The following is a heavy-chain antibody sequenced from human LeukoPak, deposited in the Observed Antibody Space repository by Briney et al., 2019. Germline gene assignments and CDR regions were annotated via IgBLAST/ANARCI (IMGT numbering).Heavy chain of an antibody. CDR3: ASGRCYGSGSYPLRGLDY. CDR2: INHSGST. J-gene: IGHJ4*02. D-gene: IGHD3-10*01. CDR1: GGSFSGYY. Sequence: PSETLSLTCAVYGGSFSGYYWSWIRQPPGKGLEWIGEINHSGSTNYNPYLKSRVTISVDTSKNQFSLKLSSVTAADTAVYYCASGRCYGSGSYPLRGLDYWGQGTLVTVSS. V-gene: IGHV4-34*01.